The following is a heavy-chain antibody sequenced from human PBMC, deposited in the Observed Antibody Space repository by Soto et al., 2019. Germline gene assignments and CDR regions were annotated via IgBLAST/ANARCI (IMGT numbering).Heavy chain of an antibody. J-gene: IGHJ4*02. V-gene: IGHV4-30-2*01. CDR2: IYHSGST. D-gene: IGHD7-27*01. CDR1: GGSISSGVYS. CDR3: ARLTGDYEQLFDY. Sequence: SETLSLTCAVSGGSISSGVYSWIWIRQPPGKGLEWIGYIYHSGSTYYNPSLKSRVTISVDRSKNQFSLKLSSVTAADTAVYYCARLTGDYEQLFDYWGQGTLVTVSS.